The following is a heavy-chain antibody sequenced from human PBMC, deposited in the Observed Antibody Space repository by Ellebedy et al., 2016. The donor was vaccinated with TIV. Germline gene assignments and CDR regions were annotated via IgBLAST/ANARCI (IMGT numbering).Heavy chain of an antibody. CDR2: ISRSSSYT. CDR3: ARGTREPD. D-gene: IGHD1-26*01. Sequence: GESLKISCAASGFTFSDYYMSWIRQAPGQGLEWASFISRSSSYTNYADSAKGRFTISRDDAKNSLYLQMNSLRPEDTAVYYCARGTREPDWGQGTPVTVSS. J-gene: IGHJ4*02. CDR1: GFTFSDYY. V-gene: IGHV3-11*06.